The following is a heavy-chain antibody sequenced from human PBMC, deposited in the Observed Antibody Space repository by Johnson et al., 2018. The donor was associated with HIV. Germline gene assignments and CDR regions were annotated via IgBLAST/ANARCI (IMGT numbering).Heavy chain of an antibody. CDR2: ISGSTGRT. J-gene: IGHJ3*01. V-gene: IGHV3-NL1*01. CDR3: AKIPGANWGSPDDFDV. CDR1: GFTFSSYG. D-gene: IGHD7-27*01. Sequence: QVQLVESGGGVVQPGRSLRLSCAASGFTFSSYGMHWVRQAPGKGLEWVSLISGSTGRTNYADSVKGRFTISRDNSKDTLYLEMNSLRVEDTAVYYCAKIPGANWGSPDDFDVWGQGTMVTVSS.